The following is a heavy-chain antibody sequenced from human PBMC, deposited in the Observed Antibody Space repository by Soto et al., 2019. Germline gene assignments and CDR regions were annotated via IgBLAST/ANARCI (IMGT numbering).Heavy chain of an antibody. CDR1: GFTFSSYV. J-gene: IGHJ4*02. V-gene: IGHV3-23*01. D-gene: IGHD6-13*01. CDR3: AKDFSRFDY. Sequence: EVQLLESGGGLVQPGGSLRLSCAASGFTFSSYVMSWVRQAPGKGLEWVSAISGGGGSTYYADSVKGRFTISSDNSKNTLYLQMTSLRAEDTAVYYCAKDFSRFDYWGQGTLVTVSS. CDR2: ISGGGGST.